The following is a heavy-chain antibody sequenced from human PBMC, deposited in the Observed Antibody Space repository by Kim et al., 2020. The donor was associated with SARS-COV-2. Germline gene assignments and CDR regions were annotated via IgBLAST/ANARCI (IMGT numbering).Heavy chain of an antibody. CDR3: AREDITMVRGVKGYFDY. V-gene: IGHV3-33*05. J-gene: IGHJ4*02. D-gene: IGHD3-10*01. CDR2: ISYDGSNK. Sequence: GGSLRLSCAASGFTFSSYGMHWVRQAPGKGLEWVAVISYDGSNKYYADSVKGRFTISRDNSKNTLYLQMNSLRAEDTAVYYCAREDITMVRGVKGYFDYWGQGTLVTVSS. CDR1: GFTFSSYG.